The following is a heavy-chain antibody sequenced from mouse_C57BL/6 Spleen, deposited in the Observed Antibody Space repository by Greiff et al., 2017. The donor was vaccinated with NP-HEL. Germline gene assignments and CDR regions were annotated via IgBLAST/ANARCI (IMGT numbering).Heavy chain of an antibody. J-gene: IGHJ4*01. D-gene: IGHD1-1*01. CDR1: GYTFTDYE. CDR2: IDPETGGT. V-gene: IGHV1-15*01. CDR3: TSGPNYYGSSYYAMDY. Sequence: VQLQQSGAELVRPGASVTLSCKASGYTFTDYEMHWVKQTPVHGLEWIGAIDPETGGTAYNQKFKGKAILTADKSSSTAYMELRSLTSEDSAVYYCTSGPNYYGSSYYAMDYWGQGTSVTVSS.